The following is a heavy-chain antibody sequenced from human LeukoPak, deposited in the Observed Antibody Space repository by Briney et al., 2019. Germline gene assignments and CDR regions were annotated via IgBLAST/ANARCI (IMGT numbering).Heavy chain of an antibody. V-gene: IGHV1-69*06. CDR1: GYTFTSYG. CDR3: ARADTYYYDSSGYYLDY. CDR2: IIPIFGTA. J-gene: IGHJ4*02. Sequence: SVKVSCKASGYTFTSYGISWVRQAPGQGLEWMGGIIPIFGTANYAQKFQGRVTITADKSTSTAYMELSSLRSEDTAVYYCARADTYYYDSSGYYLDYWGQGTLVTVSS. D-gene: IGHD3-22*01.